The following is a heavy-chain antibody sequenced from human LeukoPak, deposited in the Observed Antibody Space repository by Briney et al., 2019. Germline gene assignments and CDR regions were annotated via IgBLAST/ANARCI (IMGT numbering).Heavy chain of an antibody. Sequence: GASVKVSCKASGYTFTGYYMHWVRQAPGQGLEWMGWISAYNGNTNYAQKLQGRVTMTTDTSTSTAYMELRSLRSDDTAVYYCAREYCSSTSCYMYYYYGMDVWGQGTTVTVSS. J-gene: IGHJ6*02. CDR1: GYTFTGYY. D-gene: IGHD2-2*02. CDR3: AREYCSSTSCYMYYYYGMDV. V-gene: IGHV1-18*04. CDR2: ISAYNGNT.